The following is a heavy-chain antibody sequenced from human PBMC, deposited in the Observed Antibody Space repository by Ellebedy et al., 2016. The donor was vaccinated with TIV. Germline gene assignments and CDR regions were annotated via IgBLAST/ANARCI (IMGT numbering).Heavy chain of an antibody. CDR2: IDPSDSYT. CDR1: GYSFSTYW. CDR3: ARFSGSYGGFDF. Sequence: GESLKISCEGSGYSFSTYWITWVRQMPGKGLESMGRIDPSDSYTKYSPSFQGHVTMSVDNSINTAYLPWSSLKASDTALYYCARFSGSYGGFDFWGQGTLVTVSS. V-gene: IGHV5-10-1*01. J-gene: IGHJ4*02. D-gene: IGHD1-26*01.